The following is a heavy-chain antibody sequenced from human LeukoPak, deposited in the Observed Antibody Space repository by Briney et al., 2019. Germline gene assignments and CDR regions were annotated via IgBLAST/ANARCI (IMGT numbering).Heavy chain of an antibody. CDR1: GFTFDDYA. CDR3: AKEISPSDFWSGYYGYDAFDI. D-gene: IGHD3-3*01. J-gene: IGHJ3*02. Sequence: PGGSLRLSCAASGFTFDDYAMHWVRQAPGKGLEWVSGISWHSGSIGYADSVKGRFTISRDNAKNSLYLQMNSLRAEDTALYYCAKEISPSDFWSGYYGYDAFDIWGQGTMVTVSS. V-gene: IGHV3-9*01. CDR2: ISWHSGSI.